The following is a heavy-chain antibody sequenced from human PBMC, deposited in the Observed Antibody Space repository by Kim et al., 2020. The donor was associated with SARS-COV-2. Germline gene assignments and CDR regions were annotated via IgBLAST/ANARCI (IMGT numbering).Heavy chain of an antibody. CDR2: ISDSGSSI. V-gene: IGHV3-48*01. Sequence: GGSLRLSCAASGLTFSGHSLHWVRQAPGKGLEWISYISDSGSSIYYVDSVKGRFTISRDNAKNSLYLQMTNLRVEDTAVYYCARRLDYWGQGTLVTVS. CDR1: GLTFSGHS. J-gene: IGHJ4*02. CDR3: ARRLDY.